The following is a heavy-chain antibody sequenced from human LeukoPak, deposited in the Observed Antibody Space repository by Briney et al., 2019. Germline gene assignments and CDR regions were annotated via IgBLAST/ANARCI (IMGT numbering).Heavy chain of an antibody. CDR1: GFTFSTYA. V-gene: IGHV3-23*01. D-gene: IGHD1-26*01. CDR2: ISGSGGVT. Sequence: GGSLRLSCAASGFTFSTYAMSWVRQAPGKGLEWVSTISGSGGVTYYPDSVRGRFTISRDNSKNTPHLQMDSLRVEDTAVYYCARWPEGATPKFHYWGQGTLVTVSS. CDR3: ARWPEGATPKFHY. J-gene: IGHJ4*02.